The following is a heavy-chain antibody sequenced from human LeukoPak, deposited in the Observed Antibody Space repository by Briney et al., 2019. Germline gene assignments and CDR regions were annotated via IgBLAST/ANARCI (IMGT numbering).Heavy chain of an antibody. V-gene: IGHV3-30*02. D-gene: IGHD2-15*01. J-gene: IGHJ3*02. CDR2: IRYDGSNK. CDR3: AKAGYCSGGSCYPDAFDI. Sequence: GGSLRLSCAAPGFTFSSYGMHWVRQAPGKGLEWVAFIRYDGSNKYYADSVKGRFTISRDNSKNTLYLQMNSLRAEDTAVYYCAKAGYCSGGSCYPDAFDIWGQGTMVTVSS. CDR1: GFTFSSYG.